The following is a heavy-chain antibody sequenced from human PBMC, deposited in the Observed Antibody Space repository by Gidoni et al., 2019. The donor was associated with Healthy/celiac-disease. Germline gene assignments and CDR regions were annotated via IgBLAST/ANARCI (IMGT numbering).Heavy chain of an antibody. CDR2: INPNGGGT. CDR1: GYTFTGDY. CDR3: ARLRSGWFADYYFDY. V-gene: IGHV1-2*02. J-gene: IGHJ4*02. Sequence: QVQLVQSGAEVKKPGASVKVSCKASGYTFTGDYMHWVRQAPGQGLEWMGWINPNGGGTNYAQKFQGRVTMTRDTSISTAYIELSRLRSDDTAVYYCARLRSGWFADYYFDYWGQGTLVTVSS. D-gene: IGHD6-19*01.